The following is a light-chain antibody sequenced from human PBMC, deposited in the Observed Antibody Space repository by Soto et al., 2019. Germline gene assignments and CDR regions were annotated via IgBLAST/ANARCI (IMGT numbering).Light chain of an antibody. CDR3: QKYNSVPLT. CDR2: AAS. V-gene: IGKV1-27*01. J-gene: IGKJ4*01. Sequence: DIQMTQSPSSLSASVGDRVTITCRASQGISNYLAWYQQKPGKVPKLLIYAASTLQSGVPSRFSGSGSGTDFTLTISRLQPEYVATYYCQKYNSVPLTFGGGTKVDIK. CDR1: QGISNY.